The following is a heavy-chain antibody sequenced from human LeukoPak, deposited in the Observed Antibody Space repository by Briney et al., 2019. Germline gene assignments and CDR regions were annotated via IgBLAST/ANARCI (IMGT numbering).Heavy chain of an antibody. V-gene: IGHV4-30-4*08. Sequence: SETLSLTCTVSGDSISSDNYYWSWIRQHPGKGLEWIGYIHYSGSTYYNPSLRSRVTISVDTSKNQFSLKLTSVTAADTAVYYCARVLSGSGSYFPYYFDYWGQGTLVTVSS. D-gene: IGHD3-10*01. CDR1: GDSISSDNYY. CDR3: ARVLSGSGSYFPYYFDY. CDR2: IHYSGST. J-gene: IGHJ4*02.